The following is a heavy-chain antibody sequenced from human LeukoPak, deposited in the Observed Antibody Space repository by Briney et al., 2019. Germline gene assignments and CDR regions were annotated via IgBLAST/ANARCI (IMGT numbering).Heavy chain of an antibody. V-gene: IGHV3-30*18. CDR2: ISYDGSNK. J-gene: IGHJ4*02. CDR1: GFTFSSYG. Sequence: PGRSLRLSCAASGFTFSSYGMHWVRQAPGKGLEWVAVISYDGSNKCYADSVKGRFTISRDNSKNTLYLQMNSLRAEDTAVYYCAKDPEQTSGYFDYWGQGTLVTVSS. D-gene: IGHD6-25*01. CDR3: AKDPEQTSGYFDY.